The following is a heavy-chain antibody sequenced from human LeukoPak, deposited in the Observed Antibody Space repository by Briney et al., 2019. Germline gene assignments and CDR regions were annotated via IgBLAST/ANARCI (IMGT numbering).Heavy chain of an antibody. V-gene: IGHV3-30-3*01. CDR2: ISYDGSNK. J-gene: IGHJ4*02. CDR1: GFTFSSYA. CDR3: AREPLGATQGGFDY. D-gene: IGHD1-26*01. Sequence: PGRSLRLSCAASGFTFSSYAMHWVRQAPGKGLEWVAVISYDGSNKYYADSVKGRFTISRDNSKNTLYLQMNSLRAEDTAVYYCAREPLGATQGGFDYWGQGTLVTVSS.